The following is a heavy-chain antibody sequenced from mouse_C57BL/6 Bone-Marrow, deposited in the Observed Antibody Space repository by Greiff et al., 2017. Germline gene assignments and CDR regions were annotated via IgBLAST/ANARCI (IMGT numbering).Heavy chain of an antibody. V-gene: IGHV1-54*01. CDR3: ARRPGSSYYFGD. D-gene: IGHD1-1*01. CDR2: INPGSGGT. CDR1: GYAFTNYL. J-gene: IGHJ2*01. Sequence: VQLQQSGAELVRPGTSVKVSCKASGYAFTNYLIEWVKQRPGQGLEWIGVINPGSGGTNYNEKFKGKATLTADKSSSTAYMQLSSLTSEDSAVYFCARRPGSSYYFGDWGQGTTLSVA.